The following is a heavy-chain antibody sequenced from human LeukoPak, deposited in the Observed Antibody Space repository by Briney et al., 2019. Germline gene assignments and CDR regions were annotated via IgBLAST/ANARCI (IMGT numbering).Heavy chain of an antibody. CDR3: ARDRELGY. CDR1: GGSFSGYY. J-gene: IGHJ4*02. V-gene: IGHV4-34*01. D-gene: IGHD1-26*01. CDR2: INHSGST. Sequence: PSETLSLTCAVYGGSFSGYYWSWIRQPPGKGLEWIGEINHSGSTNYNPSLKSRVTISVDTSKNQFSLKVRSVTAADTAVYYCARDRELGYWGQGTLVTVSS.